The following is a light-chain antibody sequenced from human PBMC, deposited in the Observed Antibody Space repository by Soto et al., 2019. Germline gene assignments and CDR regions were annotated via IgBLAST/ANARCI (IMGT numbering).Light chain of an antibody. J-gene: IGKJ1*01. V-gene: IGKV1-39*01. CDR1: QSISNH. CDR3: RQFHNSPRT. CDR2: AAS. Sequence: IAGGASQSISNHLNWYQQKPGKAPKLLIFAASSLQSGVPSRFSGSRSGADFPLSFTSLQFEDFATYYCRQFHNSPRTFGQGTKLDIK.